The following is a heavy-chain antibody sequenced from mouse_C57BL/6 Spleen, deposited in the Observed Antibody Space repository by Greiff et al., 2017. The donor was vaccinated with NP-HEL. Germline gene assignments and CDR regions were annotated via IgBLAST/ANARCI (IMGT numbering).Heavy chain of an antibody. J-gene: IGHJ4*01. CDR3: ARRGNYGSSSMDY. CDR1: GYAFSSSW. V-gene: IGHV1-82*01. D-gene: IGHD1-1*01. CDR2: IYPGDGDT. Sequence: VKLQQSGPELVKPGASVKISCKASGYAFSSSWMNWVKQRPGKGLEWIGRIYPGDGDTNYNGKFKGKATLTADKSSSTAYMQLSSLTSEDSAVYFCARRGNYGSSSMDYWGQGTSVTVSS.